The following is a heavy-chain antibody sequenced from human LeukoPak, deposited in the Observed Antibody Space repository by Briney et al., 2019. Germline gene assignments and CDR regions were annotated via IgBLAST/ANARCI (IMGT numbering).Heavy chain of an antibody. J-gene: IGHJ4*02. CDR1: GYXFTGYW. V-gene: IGHV5-51*01. CDR3: ARYMRGHGEMKGRYYFDF. CDR2: IYPGDSDT. Sequence: AESLKTSCNGSGYXFTGYWICWVRQMPGKGLGWMGIIYPGDSDTRYSPSFQGQVTISADKSISTAYLQWSSLEASDTAMYYCARYMRGHGEMKGRYYFDFWGQGTLVTVSS. D-gene: IGHD3-10*01.